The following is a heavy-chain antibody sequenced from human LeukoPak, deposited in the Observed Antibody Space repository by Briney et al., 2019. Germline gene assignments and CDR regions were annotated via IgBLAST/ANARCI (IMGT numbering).Heavy chain of an antibody. J-gene: IGHJ4*02. V-gene: IGHV3-53*01. Sequence: GGSLRLSCAASGFTVSSNYMSWVRQAPGKGLECVSGFYSGERTYYADSVKGRFTISRDISKNTLYLQMSSLRVEDTAVYYCVRHGSVINYFDHWGQGTLVTVSS. CDR1: GFTVSSNY. CDR2: FYSGERT. D-gene: IGHD3-10*01. CDR3: VRHGSVINYFDH.